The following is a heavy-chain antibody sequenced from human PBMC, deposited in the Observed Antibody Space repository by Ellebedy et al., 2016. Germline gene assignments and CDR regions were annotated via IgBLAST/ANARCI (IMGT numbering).Heavy chain of an antibody. CDR2: VFHTGTT. V-gene: IGHV4-59*02. J-gene: IGHJ3*01. CDR3: AKWNGGWYAFEV. Sequence: SETLSLTCNVSGGSVSSDYWNWIRRPPGKGREWIGYVFHTGTTNYNPSLKSRVTMSVDTSKSQFSLRLTSVTAADTAVYYCAKWNGGWYAFEVWGQGTMVTVSS. D-gene: IGHD6-19*01. CDR1: GGSVSSDY.